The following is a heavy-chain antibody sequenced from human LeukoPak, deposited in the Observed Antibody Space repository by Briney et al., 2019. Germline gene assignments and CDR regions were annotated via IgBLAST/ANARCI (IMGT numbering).Heavy chain of an antibody. J-gene: IGHJ4*02. D-gene: IGHD3-9*01. CDR1: GYTFTGYY. V-gene: IGHV1-2*06. CDR3: ARDAYDILTGYYKAPYYFDY. CDR2: INPNSGGT. Sequence: GASVKVSCKASGYTFTGYYMHWVRQAPGQGLEWMGRINPNSGGTNYAQKFQGRVTMTRDTSISTAYMELSRLRSDDTAVYYCARDAYDILTGYYKAPYYFDYWGQGTLVTVSS.